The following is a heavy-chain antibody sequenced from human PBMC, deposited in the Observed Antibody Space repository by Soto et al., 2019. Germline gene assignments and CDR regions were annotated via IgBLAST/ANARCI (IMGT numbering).Heavy chain of an antibody. D-gene: IGHD6-13*01. Sequence: GESLKISCKGSGYSFTSYWIGWVRQMPGKGLEWMGIIYPGDSDTRYSPSFQGQVTISADKSISTAYLQWSSLKASDTAMYYCARHKGIAAAWQTFGYNWFDPWGQGTLVTVSS. CDR3: ARHKGIAAAWQTFGYNWFDP. V-gene: IGHV5-51*01. J-gene: IGHJ5*02. CDR1: GYSFTSYW. CDR2: IYPGDSDT.